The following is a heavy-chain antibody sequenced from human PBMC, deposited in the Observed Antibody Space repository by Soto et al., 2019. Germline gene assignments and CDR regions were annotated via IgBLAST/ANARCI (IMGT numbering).Heavy chain of an antibody. V-gene: IGHV1-18*01. J-gene: IGHJ1*01. D-gene: IGHD6-13*01. CDR3: ARGGSTWSAEYYQH. CDR2: ISCYNGDT. CDR1: GYTFTNYG. Sequence: QVQLVQSGAEVKKPGASVKVSCKASGYTFTNYGISWVRQAPGQVPQWMGWISCYNGDTKYAQTLQDRVTMTTDTSTSTAYMELRSLRSDDTAVYYCARGGSTWSAEYYQHWGQGTLVIVSS.